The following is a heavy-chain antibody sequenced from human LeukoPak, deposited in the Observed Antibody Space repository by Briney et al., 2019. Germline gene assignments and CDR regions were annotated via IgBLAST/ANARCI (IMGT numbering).Heavy chain of an antibody. V-gene: IGHV4-34*01. CDR1: GGSFSGYY. CDR3: ARFGGSGFHDY. Sequence: SETLSLTCAVYGGSFSGYYWSWIRQPPGKGLEWIGEINHSGSTNYNPSLKGRVTISVDTSKNQFSLKLSSVTAADTAVYYCARFGGSGFHDYWGQGTLVTVSS. D-gene: IGHD3-3*01. CDR2: INHSGST. J-gene: IGHJ4*02.